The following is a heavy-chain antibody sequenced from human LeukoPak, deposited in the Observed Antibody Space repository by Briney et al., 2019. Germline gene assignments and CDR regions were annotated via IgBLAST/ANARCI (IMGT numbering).Heavy chain of an antibody. CDR1: GFTFSSYS. J-gene: IGHJ2*01. Sequence: KTGGSLRLSCATSGFTFSSYSMNWVRQAPGKGLEWVSSISSSSSYIYYADSVKGRFTISRDNAKNSLYLQMNSLRAEDTAVYYCARDRYYYDSSGPLRWYLDLWGRGTLVTLSS. CDR3: ARDRYYYDSSGPLRWYLDL. D-gene: IGHD3-22*01. V-gene: IGHV3-21*01. CDR2: ISSSSSYI.